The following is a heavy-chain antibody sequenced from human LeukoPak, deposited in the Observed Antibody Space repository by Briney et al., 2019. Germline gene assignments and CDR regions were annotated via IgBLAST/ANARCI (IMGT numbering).Heavy chain of an antibody. Sequence: PGGSLRLSCAASGFTFSSYSMNWVRQAPGKGLEWIGEINHSGSTNYNPSLKSRVTISVDTSKNQFSLKLSSVTAADTAVYYCARGQRTAMVLRQGGYYYYGMDVWGQGTTVTVSS. CDR1: GFTFSSYS. CDR3: ARGQRTAMVLRQGGYYYYGMDV. J-gene: IGHJ6*02. CDR2: INHSGST. D-gene: IGHD5-18*01. V-gene: IGHV4-34*01.